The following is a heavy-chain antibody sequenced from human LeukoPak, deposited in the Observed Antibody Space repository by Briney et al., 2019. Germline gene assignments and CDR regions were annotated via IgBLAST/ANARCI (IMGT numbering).Heavy chain of an antibody. V-gene: IGHV3-48*04. J-gene: IGHJ3*02. CDR3: ASLAVLRYFDWLSDAFDI. CDR2: ISSSGSTI. Sequence: GGSLRLSCAASGFTFSSYSMNWVRQAPGKGLEWVSYISSSGSTIYYADSVKGRFTISRDNAKNSLYLQMNSLRAEDTAVYYCASLAVLRYFDWLSDAFDIWGQGTMVTVSS. CDR1: GFTFSSYS. D-gene: IGHD3-9*01.